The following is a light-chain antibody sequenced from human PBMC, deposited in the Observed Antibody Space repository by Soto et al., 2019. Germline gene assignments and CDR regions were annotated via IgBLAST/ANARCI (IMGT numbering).Light chain of an antibody. V-gene: IGKV1-27*01. CDR1: QGISNH. CDR3: QHFDSSPLT. J-gene: IGKJ1*01. CDR2: DAS. Sequence: DILMTQSPSSLSVSLGDRVTISCRASQGISNHLAAYQQQTARVAQRLIFDASSSRSGGPSGMCGSGSCAKYSPPISSRLEAEDVAVYYCQHFDSSPLTFGQGTKVDI.